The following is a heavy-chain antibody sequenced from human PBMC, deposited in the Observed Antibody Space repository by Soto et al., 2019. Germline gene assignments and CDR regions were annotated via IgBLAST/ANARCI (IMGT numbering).Heavy chain of an antibody. CDR1: GYTFTSYG. CDR2: ISAYNGNT. V-gene: IGHV1-18*01. D-gene: IGHD2-21*01. CDR3: ARDQSYGGAFDY. J-gene: IGHJ4*02. Sequence: QVQLVQSGAEVKKPGASVKVSCKSSGYTFTSYGISWVREAPGQGLEWMGWISAYNGNTKYAQKLQGRVTMTTDTSTSTVYMELRSLRSDDTAVYYCARDQSYGGAFDYWGQGTLVTVSS.